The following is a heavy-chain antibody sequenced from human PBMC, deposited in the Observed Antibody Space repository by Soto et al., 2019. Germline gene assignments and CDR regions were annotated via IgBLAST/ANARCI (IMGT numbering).Heavy chain of an antibody. CDR2: MNPNTGNS. CDR3: ARRAETNGWNGFGADKYYFDF. D-gene: IGHD1-1*01. Sequence: ASVKVSCKASGYTFTSYDIYWVRQATGQGLEWMGWMNPNTGNSAYAQKFQGRVTVTSDTSINTAHMELNSLRSEDTAVYYCARRAETNGWNGFGADKYYFDFWGQGTLVTVS. CDR1: GYTFTSYD. J-gene: IGHJ4*02. V-gene: IGHV1-8*01.